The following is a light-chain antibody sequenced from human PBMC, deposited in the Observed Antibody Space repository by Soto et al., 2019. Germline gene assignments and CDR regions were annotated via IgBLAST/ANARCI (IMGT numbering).Light chain of an antibody. J-gene: IGKJ4*01. CDR1: QSIGRS. CDR3: QQYNSDSF. V-gene: IGKV1-5*03. Sequence: DIQMTQSPSTLSASIGDRVTITCRASQSIGRSLAWYQQKLGKAPKVLIYMASSLESGAPSRFSGSGSGTEFTLTISSLQPDDFATYYCQQYNSDSFFGGGTKVEIK. CDR2: MAS.